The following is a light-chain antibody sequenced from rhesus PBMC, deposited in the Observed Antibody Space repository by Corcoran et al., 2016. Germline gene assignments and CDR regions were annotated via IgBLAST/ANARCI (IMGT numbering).Light chain of an antibody. V-gene: IGKV1-25*01. CDR3: QHGYGILFT. CDR1: QGISNN. J-gene: IGKJ3*01. Sequence: DIQMTQSPSSLSASVGDRVTITCRASQGISNNLAWYQQKPGKVPKLLIYKASTLQSGIPSMFSGSGSGTDFTLTISSLQPEDFATYYCQHGYGILFTFGPGTKLDIK. CDR2: KAS.